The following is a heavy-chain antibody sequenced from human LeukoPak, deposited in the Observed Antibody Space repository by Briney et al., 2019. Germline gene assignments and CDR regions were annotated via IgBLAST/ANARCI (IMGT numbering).Heavy chain of an antibody. Sequence: PGGSLRLSCAASGFTFGTYAMSWVRQAPGKGLEWVSSIGDHGVYTYYGDSVKGRFTISGDDSKRTLYLRMDSLRVDDSAIYYCAKAPTVTTFGYWGQGILVTVSS. CDR2: IGDHGVYT. CDR1: GFTFGTYA. D-gene: IGHD4-17*01. CDR3: AKAPTVTTFGY. V-gene: IGHV3-23*01. J-gene: IGHJ4*02.